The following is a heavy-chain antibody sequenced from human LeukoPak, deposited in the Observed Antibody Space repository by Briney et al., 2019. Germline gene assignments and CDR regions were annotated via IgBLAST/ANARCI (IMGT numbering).Heavy chain of an antibody. CDR3: ARSAYYYVHFDY. V-gene: IGHV4-30-4*01. J-gene: IGHJ4*02. CDR2: IYYSGST. D-gene: IGHD3-22*01. CDR1: GGSISSGDYY. Sequence: SETLSLTCTVSGGSISSGDYYWSWIRQPPGKGLEWIGYIYYSGSTYYNPSLKSRVTISVDTSKHQFSLKLSSVTAADTAVYYCARSAYYYVHFDYWGQGTLVTVSS.